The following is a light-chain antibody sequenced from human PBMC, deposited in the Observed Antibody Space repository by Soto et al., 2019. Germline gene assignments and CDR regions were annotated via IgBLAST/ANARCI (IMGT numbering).Light chain of an antibody. CDR1: QAIITH. J-gene: IGKJ5*01. CDR2: GAS. CDR3: QNYHLALGT. Sequence: DIQMTQSPSSLSASVGDTVTITCRASQAIITHFAWYQQRPGKVPNLLIYGASTLHSGVPSRFRGSGSGTHFTLTISSLQPEDVATYYCQNYHLALGTFGQGTLLEIK. V-gene: IGKV1-27*01.